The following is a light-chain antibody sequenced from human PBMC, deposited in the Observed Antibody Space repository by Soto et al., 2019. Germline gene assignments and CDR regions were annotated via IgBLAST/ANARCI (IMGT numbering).Light chain of an antibody. CDR1: QAISSY. Sequence: DIQLTQSPSFLSASVGDRVTITCRASQAISSYLAWYQQKPGKPPKLLIYGASTLQSDVPSRFSGSGSGTECTLTVISLQDEYPATYYCQQFNDYPLTFGGGTKVEIK. J-gene: IGKJ4*01. CDR3: QQFNDYPLT. V-gene: IGKV1-9*01. CDR2: GAS.